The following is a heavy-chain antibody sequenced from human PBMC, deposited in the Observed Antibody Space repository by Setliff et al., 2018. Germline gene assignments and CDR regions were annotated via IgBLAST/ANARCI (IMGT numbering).Heavy chain of an antibody. J-gene: IGHJ4*02. V-gene: IGHV3-11*04. CDR2: ISSSGISI. Sequence: GGSLRLSCTASGFSFSDNYMSWIRQAPGKGLEWVAYISSSGISIDYADSVKGRFIISRDNAKNSLSLQMNSLRVEDTAVYYCVRDVAGGSHATYFDYWGQGTLVTVSS. CDR1: GFSFSDNY. CDR3: VRDVAGGSHATYFDY. D-gene: IGHD1-26*01.